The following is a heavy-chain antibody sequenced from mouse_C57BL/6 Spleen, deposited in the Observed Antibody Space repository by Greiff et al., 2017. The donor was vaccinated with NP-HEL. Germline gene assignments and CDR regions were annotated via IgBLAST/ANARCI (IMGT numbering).Heavy chain of an antibody. Sequence: VQLVESGPCLVAPSQCLSITCSVSWFSFPCYGVSLVRQPPGKGLEWLGVIWGDGCTYYLSAPISRLSISKDYSKRQVFLKLTSLQTDDTTTYYCAKNQGNYDYDPWFAYWGQGTLVTVSA. J-gene: IGHJ3*01. V-gene: IGHV2-3*01. CDR3: AKNQGNYDYDPWFAY. CDR2: IWGDGCT. D-gene: IGHD2-4*01. CDR1: WFSFPCYG.